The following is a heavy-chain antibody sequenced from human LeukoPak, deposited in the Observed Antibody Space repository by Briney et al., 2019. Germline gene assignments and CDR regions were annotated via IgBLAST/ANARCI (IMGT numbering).Heavy chain of an antibody. V-gene: IGHV3-30*02. CDR1: GFTFSSYG. CDR2: IRYDGSNK. D-gene: IGHD2-2*01. Sequence: GGSLRLSCAASGFTFSSYGMHWVRQAPGKGLEWVAFIRYDGSNKYYADSVKGRFTISRDNSKDTLYLQMNSLRAEDTAVYYCARDDPYCSSTSCWGPNWYFDLWGRGTLVTVSS. CDR3: ARDDPYCSSTSCWGPNWYFDL. J-gene: IGHJ2*01.